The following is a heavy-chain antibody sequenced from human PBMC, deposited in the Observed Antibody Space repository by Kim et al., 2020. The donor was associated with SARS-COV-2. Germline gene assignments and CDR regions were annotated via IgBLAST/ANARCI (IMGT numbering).Heavy chain of an antibody. CDR3: ARHLSGLSIRPFDD. J-gene: IGHJ4*02. V-gene: IGHV4-39*01. D-gene: IGHD6-19*01. Sequence: NPSLQSRVTISVDTSKNQFSLKLTSVTAADTAVYYCARHLSGLSIRPFDDWGPGTLVTVSS.